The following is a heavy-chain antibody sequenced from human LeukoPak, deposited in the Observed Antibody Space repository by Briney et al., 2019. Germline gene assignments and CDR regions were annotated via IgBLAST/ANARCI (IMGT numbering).Heavy chain of an antibody. J-gene: IGHJ4*02. CDR2: ISSSSSDT. CDR1: GFTFSDYY. V-gene: IGHV3-11*05. D-gene: IGHD2/OR15-2a*01. Sequence: GGSLRLSCAASGFTFSDYYMSWIRQAPGKGLEWVSYISSSSSDTTYADSVKGRFTISRDNAKNSLYLQMSSLRAEDTALYYCAKDNLLAQSDSTLGKNHFDYWGQGTLVTVSS. CDR3: AKDNLLAQSDSTLGKNHFDY.